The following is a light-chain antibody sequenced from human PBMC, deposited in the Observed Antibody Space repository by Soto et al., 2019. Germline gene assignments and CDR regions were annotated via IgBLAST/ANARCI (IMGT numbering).Light chain of an antibody. CDR3: QQYYSSPFT. J-gene: IGKJ3*01. CDR2: WAS. V-gene: IGKV4-1*01. CDR1: QTVFYSSNNKNY. Sequence: DIVMTQSPDSLAVSLGERATINCKSSQTVFYSSNNKNYLAWYQQKPGQPPKLLIYWASTRESGVPDRFSGSGSGTDFTLTISSLQAEDVAVYHFQQYYSSPFTFGPGTKVDIK.